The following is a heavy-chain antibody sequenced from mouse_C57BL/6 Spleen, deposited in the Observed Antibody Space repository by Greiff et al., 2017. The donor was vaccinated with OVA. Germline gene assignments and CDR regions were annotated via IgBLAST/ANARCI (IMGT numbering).Heavy chain of an antibody. CDR2: ISSGSSTI. Sequence: VQLKESGGGLVKPGGSLKLSCAASGFTFSDYGMHWVRQAPEKGLEWVAYISSGSSTIYYADTVKGRFTISRDNAKNTLCLQMTSLRSEDTAMDYCAGNGYYDWYFDVWGTGTTVTVSS. CDR1: GFTFSDYG. J-gene: IGHJ1*03. D-gene: IGHD2-3*01. V-gene: IGHV5-17*01. CDR3: AGNGYYDWYFDV.